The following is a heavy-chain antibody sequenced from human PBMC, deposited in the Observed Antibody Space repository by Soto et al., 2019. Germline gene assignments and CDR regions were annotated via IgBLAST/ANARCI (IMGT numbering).Heavy chain of an antibody. V-gene: IGHV3-48*02. D-gene: IGHD3-3*01. CDR1: GFTFRSYS. CDR3: ARVPRSARYRSYFSPGVDV. CDR2: ITSSSDTK. J-gene: IGHJ6*01. Sequence: EVQLVESGGGLVQPGGSLRLSCAASGFTFRSYSMNWVRQAPGKGLEWVSYITSSSDTKYYGNSVKGRFTISRDNAKDSLYLPESSLRDADPAGYFCARVPRSARYRSYFSPGVDVWGPGNGVSGSS.